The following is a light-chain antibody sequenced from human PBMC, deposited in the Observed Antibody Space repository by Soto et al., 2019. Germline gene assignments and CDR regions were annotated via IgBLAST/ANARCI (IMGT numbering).Light chain of an antibody. CDR2: DAS. CDR3: RQRADWLIT. V-gene: IGKV3-11*01. Sequence: EIVWTQSPATLSLSPGERATLSCRASQYITIYLAWYQQKPGQAPRLLIYDASNRATGIPARFSGRGSGTDFTLTISSLEPDDFAVYYCRQRADWLITFGQLTLLEI. CDR1: QYITIY. J-gene: IGKJ5*01.